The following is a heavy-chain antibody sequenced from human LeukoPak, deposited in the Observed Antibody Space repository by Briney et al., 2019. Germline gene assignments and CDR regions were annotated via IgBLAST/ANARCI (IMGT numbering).Heavy chain of an antibody. Sequence: ASVKVSCKASGYTFTNYGISWVRQAPGQGLEWMGWISAYNGNTNNAQKFQGRVTMTTDTSTSTAYMELRSLRSDDTAVYCCARVPPYYYDSRGYPFLGLNAFDIWGQGTMVTVSS. J-gene: IGHJ3*02. D-gene: IGHD3-22*01. V-gene: IGHV1-18*01. CDR3: ARVPPYYYDSRGYPFLGLNAFDI. CDR2: ISAYNGNT. CDR1: GYTFTNYG.